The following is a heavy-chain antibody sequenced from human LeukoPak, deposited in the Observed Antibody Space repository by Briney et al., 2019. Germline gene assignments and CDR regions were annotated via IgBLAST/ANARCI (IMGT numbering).Heavy chain of an antibody. Sequence: GGSLRLSCAASGFTFSSYSMNWVRQAPGKGLEWISYISSSSYAMYYADSVKGRFTISRDNAKNSLYLQMNSLRAEDTAVYYCARVKGVQLEPHDYWGQGTLVTVSS. V-gene: IGHV3-48*04. CDR1: GFTFSSYS. CDR2: ISSSSYAM. CDR3: ARVKGVQLEPHDY. J-gene: IGHJ4*02. D-gene: IGHD1-1*01.